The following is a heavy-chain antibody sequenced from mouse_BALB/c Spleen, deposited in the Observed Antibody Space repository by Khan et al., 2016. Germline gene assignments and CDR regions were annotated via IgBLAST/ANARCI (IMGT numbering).Heavy chain of an antibody. CDR2: IRSKSNNYAT. V-gene: IGHV10-1*02. D-gene: IGHD2-10*02. CDR1: GFTFNTYA. CDR3: VRQAYGKGNYYYAMDY. J-gene: IGHJ4*01. Sequence: EVQLVESGGGLVQPKGSLKLSCAATGFTFNTYAMNWVRQAPGKGLEWVARIRSKSNNYATYYADSVKDRFTISRDDSQSMLYLQMNNLKTEDTAMYYCVRQAYGKGNYYYAMDYWGQGTSVTVSS.